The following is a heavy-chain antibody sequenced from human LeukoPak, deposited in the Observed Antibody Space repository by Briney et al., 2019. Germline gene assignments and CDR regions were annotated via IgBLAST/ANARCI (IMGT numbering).Heavy chain of an antibody. CDR2: INPNSGGT. V-gene: IGHV1-2*02. CDR3: ARDPGEYCSGGSCYSWFDP. J-gene: IGHJ5*02. Sequence: ASVKVSCKASGYTFTGYYMHWVRQAPGQGLEWMGWINPNSGGTNYAQKFQGRVTMTRDTSISTAYMELSRLRSDDTAVYYCARDPGEYCSGGSCYSWFDPWGQGTLVTVSS. CDR1: GYTFTGYY. D-gene: IGHD2-15*01.